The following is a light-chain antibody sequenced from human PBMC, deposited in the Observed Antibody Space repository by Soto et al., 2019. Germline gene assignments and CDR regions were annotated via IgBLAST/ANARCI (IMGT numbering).Light chain of an antibody. J-gene: IGKJ5*01. Sequence: EKVTTQSPATLSVSPGERATTSCRASQGVSSNLAWYQQRPGQAPRLLIYDASTRATVIPARFSGSGSGADFTLTMSSLEPEDFAIYYCQQRNTWPPVNVGQGTRLEIK. V-gene: IGKV3-15*01. CDR3: QQRNTWPPVN. CDR2: DAS. CDR1: QGVSSN.